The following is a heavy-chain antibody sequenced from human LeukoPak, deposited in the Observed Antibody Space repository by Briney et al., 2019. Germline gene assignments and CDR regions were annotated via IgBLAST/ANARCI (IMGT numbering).Heavy chain of an antibody. J-gene: IGHJ4*02. V-gene: IGHV1-18*01. Sequence: GASVKVSCKASGYTFTNYGINWLRQAPGQGLEWMGWISAYNGNTNYAQKVQGRVTMTTDTSTSTAYMELRSLRSDDTAVYYCARDSSGYPRDAYDYWGQGTLVTVSS. CDR1: GYTFTNYG. CDR2: ISAYNGNT. D-gene: IGHD3-22*01. CDR3: ARDSSGYPRDAYDY.